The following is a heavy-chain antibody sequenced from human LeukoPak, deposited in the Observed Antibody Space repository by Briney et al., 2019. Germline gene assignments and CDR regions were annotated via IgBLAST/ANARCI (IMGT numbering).Heavy chain of an antibody. D-gene: IGHD6-6*01. CDR1: GLAFSSHA. Sequence: PGGSLRLSCEASGLAFSSHAMTWVRQAPGKGLEWVSGITNSGGSTYHAESVKGRFTISRDNSKNTLYLQMNSLRAEDTAIYYCAKPSIAARSPFDYWGQGTLVTVSS. V-gene: IGHV3-23*01. CDR2: ITNSGGST. J-gene: IGHJ4*02. CDR3: AKPSIAARSPFDY.